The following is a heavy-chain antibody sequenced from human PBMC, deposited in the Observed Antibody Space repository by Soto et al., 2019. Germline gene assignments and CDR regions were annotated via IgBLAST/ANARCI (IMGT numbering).Heavy chain of an antibody. Sequence: ASVKVSCKASGGTFSSYAISWVRQAPGQGLEWMGGIIPIFGTANYAQKFQGRVTITADRSTNTVYMELSSLRSEDTAVYYCAREVAVAGMNWFDPWGQGTLVTVSS. CDR2: IIPIFGTA. J-gene: IGHJ5*02. CDR3: AREVAVAGMNWFDP. V-gene: IGHV1-69*06. D-gene: IGHD6-19*01. CDR1: GGTFSSYA.